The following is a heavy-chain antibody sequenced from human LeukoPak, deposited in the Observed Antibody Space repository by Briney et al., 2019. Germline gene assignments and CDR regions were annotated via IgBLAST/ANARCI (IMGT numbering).Heavy chain of an antibody. CDR1: GGSISRYY. CDR2: IYYSGST. V-gene: IGHV4-59*01. J-gene: IGHJ4*02. D-gene: IGHD3-10*01. Sequence: SETLSLTCTVSGGSISRYYWSWIRQPPGKGLEWIGYIYYSGSTNYNPSLKSRVTISVDTSKNQFSLKLSSVTAADTAVYYCARRSVRGVSDYWGQGTLVTVSS. CDR3: ARRSVRGVSDY.